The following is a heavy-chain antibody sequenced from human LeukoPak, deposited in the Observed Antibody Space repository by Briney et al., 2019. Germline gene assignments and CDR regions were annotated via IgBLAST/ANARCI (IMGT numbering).Heavy chain of an antibody. CDR3: ASGPFPGYCYYYYYMDV. Sequence: SETLSLTCTVSGGSVSSYYWSWIRQPAGKGLEGIGRIYTSGSTNYNPSLKSRVTMSVDTSKNQFSLKLSSVTAADTAVYSCASGPFPGYCYYYYYMDVWGKGTTVTVSS. D-gene: IGHD5-18*01. J-gene: IGHJ6*03. V-gene: IGHV4-4*07. CDR1: GGSVSSYY. CDR2: IYTSGST.